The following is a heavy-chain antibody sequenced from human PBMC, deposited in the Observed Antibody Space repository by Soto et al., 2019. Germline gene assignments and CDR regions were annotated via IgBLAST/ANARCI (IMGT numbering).Heavy chain of an antibody. J-gene: IGHJ4*02. CDR2: ISGSGGTT. V-gene: IGHV3-23*01. CDR1: GFTFSNYA. D-gene: IGHD2-21*02. CDR3: AMNCGGDCCTNFDD. Sequence: EVQLLESGGGLVQPGGSLRLSCAASGFTFSNYAMSWVRQAPGRGLEWVSAISGSGGTTYYGDSVRGRFTVSRDNSRDTLYLQINSLRADDTALYYCAMNCGGDCCTNFDDCGQGTLVTVSS.